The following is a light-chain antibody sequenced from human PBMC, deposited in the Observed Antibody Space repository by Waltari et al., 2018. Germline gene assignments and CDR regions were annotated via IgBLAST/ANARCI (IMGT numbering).Light chain of an antibody. J-gene: IGKJ1*01. CDR1: QNVGRS. CDR2: DTS. Sequence: IVLTQSPGTLSLSPGESATLSCRASQNVGRSLVWYQQKPGQAPRRLIYDTSTRATGIPDRFSCSGSGTDFSLTIARLEPEDFAVYYCQHNVRLPVTFGQGTKVEI. V-gene: IGKV3-20*01. CDR3: QHNVRLPVT.